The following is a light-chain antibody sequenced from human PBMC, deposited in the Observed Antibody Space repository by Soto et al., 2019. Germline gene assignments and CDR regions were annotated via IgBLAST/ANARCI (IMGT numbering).Light chain of an antibody. CDR1: QSISSW. CDR3: QQYNSYPLT. V-gene: IGKV1-5*03. Sequence: DIQMTQSPSTLSASVGDRVTITCRASQSISSWLAWYQQKPGKAPNLLIYKASSLESGVPSRFSGSGSGAECTLTDSSLQPDDFAAYYRQQYNSYPLTFGGGTKVEIK. J-gene: IGKJ4*01. CDR2: KAS.